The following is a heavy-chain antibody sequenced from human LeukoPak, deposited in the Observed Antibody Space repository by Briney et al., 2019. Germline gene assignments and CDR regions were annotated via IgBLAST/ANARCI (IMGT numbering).Heavy chain of an antibody. CDR1: GFTFSSYE. D-gene: IGHD3-22*01. CDR2: ISSSGSTI. V-gene: IGHV3-48*03. J-gene: IGHJ4*02. Sequence: GGSLRLSCAASGFTFSSYEMNWVRQAPGKGLEWVSYISSSGSTIYYADSVKGRFTISRDNAKNSLYLQMNSLRAEDTAVYYCARGLGDPGYYYDSSGYLYWGQGTLVTVSS. CDR3: ARGLGDPGYYYDSSGYLY.